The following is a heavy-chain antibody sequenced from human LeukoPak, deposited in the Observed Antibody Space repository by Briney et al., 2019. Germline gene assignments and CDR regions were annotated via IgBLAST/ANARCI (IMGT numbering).Heavy chain of an antibody. Sequence: GRSLRLSCAASGFTFSSYAMHWVRQAPGKGLEWVAKIKEDGSEKYYVDSVKGRFTISRDNAKNSLYLQMNSLRAEDTAVYYCARGGYDGYTIYWGQGTLVTVSS. CDR1: GFTFSSYA. J-gene: IGHJ4*02. CDR3: ARGGYDGYTIY. CDR2: IKEDGSEK. V-gene: IGHV3-7*04. D-gene: IGHD5-12*01.